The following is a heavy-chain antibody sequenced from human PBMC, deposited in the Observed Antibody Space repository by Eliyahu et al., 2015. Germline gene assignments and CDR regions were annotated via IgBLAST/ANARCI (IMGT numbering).Heavy chain of an antibody. CDR2: ISYDGSNK. CDR1: VXTFXXYA. V-gene: IGHV3-30-3*01. CDR3: ARDFLAFGGGGGAFDI. D-gene: IGHD3-16*01. J-gene: IGHJ3*02. Sequence: QVQLVESGGGVFQPGRSLXLSCAASVXTFXXYAMHGVRQAPGKGMEWVAVISYDGSNKYYADSVKGRFTISRDNSKNTLYLQMNSLRAEDTAVYYCARDFLAFGGGGGAFDIWGQGTMVTVSS.